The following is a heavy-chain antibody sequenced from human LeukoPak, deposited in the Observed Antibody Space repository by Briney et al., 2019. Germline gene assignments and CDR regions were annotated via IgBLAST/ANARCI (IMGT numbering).Heavy chain of an antibody. D-gene: IGHD2-15*01. Sequence: SETLSLTCAVYGGSFSGYYWSWIRQPPGKGLEWIGEINHSGSTNYNPSLKSRVTISVDTSKNQFSLKLSSVTAADTAVHYCARSRALGYCSGGSCYKGTHFDYWGQGTLVTVSS. V-gene: IGHV4-34*01. CDR3: ARSRALGYCSGGSCYKGTHFDY. CDR1: GGSFSGYY. CDR2: INHSGST. J-gene: IGHJ4*02.